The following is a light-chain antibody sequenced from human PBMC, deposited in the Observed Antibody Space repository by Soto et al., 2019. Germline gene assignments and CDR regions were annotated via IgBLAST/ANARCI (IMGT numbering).Light chain of an antibody. CDR2: TSS. J-gene: IGKJ1*01. Sequence: AIRMTQSPSSLSASTGDRVTITCRASQGIANYLAWYQQKPGKAPKLLISTSSTLQSGVPSSFSGSGSGTEFTLTISRLQSEDFATYYCQQYYAYPRTFGQGPKVEIQ. CDR1: QGIANY. V-gene: IGKV1-8*01. CDR3: QQYYAYPRT.